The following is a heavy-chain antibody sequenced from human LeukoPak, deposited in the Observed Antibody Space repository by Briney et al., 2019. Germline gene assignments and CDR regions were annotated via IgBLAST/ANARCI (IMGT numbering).Heavy chain of an antibody. D-gene: IGHD1-1*01. J-gene: IGHJ4*02. Sequence: SQTLSLTCTVSGGSISSAAYYWSWVRQHPGKGLDWIGYIGYTGDTYYNPSLRSRVAISVDTSKTQFSLRLSSVTAADTAVYYCARVAAATTNPRFDFWGQGTLVTVSS. V-gene: IGHV4-31*03. CDR1: GGSISSAAYY. CDR3: ARVAAATTNPRFDF. CDR2: IGYTGDT.